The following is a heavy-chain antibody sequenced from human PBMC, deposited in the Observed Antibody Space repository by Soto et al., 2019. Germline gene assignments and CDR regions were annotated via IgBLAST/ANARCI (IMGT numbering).Heavy chain of an antibody. CDR1: GGTFSSYA. Sequence: SVKVSCKASGGTFSSYAISWVRQAPGQGLEWMGGIIPIFGTANYAQKFQGRVTITADESTSTAYMELSSLRSEDTAVYYCARANWGDRYYYYYGMDVWGQGTTVTVSS. CDR2: IIPIFGTA. V-gene: IGHV1-69*13. J-gene: IGHJ6*02. D-gene: IGHD7-27*01. CDR3: ARANWGDRYYYYYGMDV.